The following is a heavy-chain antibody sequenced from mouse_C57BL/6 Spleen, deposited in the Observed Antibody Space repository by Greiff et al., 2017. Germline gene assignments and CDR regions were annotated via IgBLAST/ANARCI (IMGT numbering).Heavy chain of an antibody. J-gene: IGHJ2*01. V-gene: IGHV1-54*01. CDR2: INPGSGGT. Sequence: QVQLKQSGAELVRPGTSVKVSCKASGYAFTNYLIEWVKQRPGQGLEWIGVINPGSGGTNYNEKFKGKATLTADKSSSTAYMQLSSLTSEDSAVYFCAREIGLGHFDYWGQGTTLTVSS. CDR3: AREIGLGHFDY. CDR1: GYAFTNYL.